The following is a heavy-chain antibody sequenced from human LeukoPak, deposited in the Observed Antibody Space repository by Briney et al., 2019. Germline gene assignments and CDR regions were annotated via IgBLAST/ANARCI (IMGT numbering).Heavy chain of an antibody. J-gene: IGHJ4*02. CDR3: ATSSRGGDYYFDY. V-gene: IGHV3-30*03. CDR1: GFTFSSYG. Sequence: GGSLRLSCAASGFTFSSYGMHWVRQAPGKGLEWGAVILYDGSNKYSADSVKGRFTISRDNSKNTLYLQMNSLRAEDTAVYYCATSSRGGDYYFDYWGQGTLVTVSS. D-gene: IGHD2-21*01. CDR2: ILYDGSNK.